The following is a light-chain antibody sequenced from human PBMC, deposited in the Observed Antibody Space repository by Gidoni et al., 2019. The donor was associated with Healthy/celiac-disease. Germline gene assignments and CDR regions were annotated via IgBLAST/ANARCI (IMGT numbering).Light chain of an antibody. CDR1: QYISNY. CDR3: QQYDNFPIT. V-gene: IGKV1-33*01. J-gene: IGKJ5*01. Sequence: DIRMTQSPSSLSAYVEDRVTITCQARQYISNYFNGYQQKPGQAPKLLIYDASNLETGVPSRFSGSGSGTDFTCTISSLQPEDIATYYCQQYDNFPITFXQXTRLEIK. CDR2: DAS.